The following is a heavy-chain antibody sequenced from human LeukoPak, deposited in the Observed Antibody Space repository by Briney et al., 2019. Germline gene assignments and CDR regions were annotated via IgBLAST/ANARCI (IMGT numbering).Heavy chain of an antibody. D-gene: IGHD3-22*01. V-gene: IGHV4-38-2*01. J-gene: IGHJ4*02. CDR1: GYSISSGYY. CDR3: ARLRTMIGVGY. Sequence: SETLSLTCAVSGYSISSGYYWGWIRQPPGKGLEWIGSIYYSGSTYYNPSLKSRVTISVDTSKNQFSLKLSSVTAADTAVYYCARLRTMIGVGYWGQGTLVTVSS. CDR2: IYYSGST.